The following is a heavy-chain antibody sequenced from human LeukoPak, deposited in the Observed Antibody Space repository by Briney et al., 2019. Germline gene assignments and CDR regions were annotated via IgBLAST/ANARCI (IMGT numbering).Heavy chain of an antibody. CDR1: GFTFGSYW. V-gene: IGHV3-7*01. CDR3: ARMRSGSFGMDY. CDR2: IKQDGSEK. Sequence: GGSLRLSCAASGFTFGSYWMSWVRQAPGKGLEWVANIKQDGSEKYYVDSVKGRFTISRDNAKNSLYLQMNSLRAEDTAVYYCARMRSGSFGMDYWGQGTLVTVSS. J-gene: IGHJ4*02. D-gene: IGHD1-26*01.